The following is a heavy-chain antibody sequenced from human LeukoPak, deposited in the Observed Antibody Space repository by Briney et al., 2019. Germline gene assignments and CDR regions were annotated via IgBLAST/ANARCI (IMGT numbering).Heavy chain of an antibody. D-gene: IGHD6-19*01. CDR3: ARAAAHSSGWSRPSYYYIDV. CDR1: GFTFSNFE. V-gene: IGHV3-48*03. CDR2: ITGSGSTI. J-gene: IGHJ6*03. Sequence: GGSLRLSCAASGFTFSNFEMNWVRQAPGKGLEWVSYITGSGSTIYSESVKGRFTISRDNAKNSLYLQMNTLRAEDTAVYYCARAAAHSSGWSRPSYYYIDVWGRGTTVTVSS.